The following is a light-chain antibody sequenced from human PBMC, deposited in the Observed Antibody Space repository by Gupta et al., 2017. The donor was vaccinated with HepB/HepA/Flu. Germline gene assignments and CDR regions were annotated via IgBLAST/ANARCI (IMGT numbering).Light chain of an antibody. V-gene: IGLV2-18*02. CDR3: SSYTSSSNVV. J-gene: IGLJ2*01. CDR1: SSDVGSYNR. Sequence: QSALTQPPSVSGSPGQSVTISCTGTSSDVGSYNRVSWYQQSPGTAPKLMIYAVSNRPSGVPDRFSGSNSGNTASLTISGLQAEDEADYYCSSYTSSSNVVFGGGTKLTVL. CDR2: AVS.